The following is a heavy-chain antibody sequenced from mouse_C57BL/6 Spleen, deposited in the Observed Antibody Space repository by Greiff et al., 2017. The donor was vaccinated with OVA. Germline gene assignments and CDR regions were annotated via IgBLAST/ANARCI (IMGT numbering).Heavy chain of an antibody. CDR1: GYTFTSYW. D-gene: IGHD1-1*01. J-gene: IGHJ1*03. Sequence: QVQLQQSGAELVRPGTSVKLSCKASGYTFTSYWVHWVKQRPGQGLEWIGVIDPSDSYTNYNQKFKGKATLTVDTSSSTAYMQLSSLTSEDSAVYYCARRLITTVVRYFDVWGTGTTVTVSS. CDR2: IDPSDSYT. CDR3: ARRLITTVVRYFDV. V-gene: IGHV1-59*01.